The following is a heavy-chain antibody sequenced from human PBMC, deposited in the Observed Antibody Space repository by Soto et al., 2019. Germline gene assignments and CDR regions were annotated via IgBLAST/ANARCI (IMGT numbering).Heavy chain of an antibody. D-gene: IGHD2-21*01. CDR2: IYWNDDK. CDR3: AHRPLFRHFDY. Sequence: QITLKESGPTLVKPTQTLTLTCTFSGFSLSTSGVGVGWIRQPPGKALEWLALIYWNDDKRYSPSLKSRLTITKDTSKNQVVLTITNMDPVDTATYYCAHRPLFRHFDYWGQGTLVTVSS. J-gene: IGHJ4*02. V-gene: IGHV2-5*01. CDR1: GFSLSTSGVG.